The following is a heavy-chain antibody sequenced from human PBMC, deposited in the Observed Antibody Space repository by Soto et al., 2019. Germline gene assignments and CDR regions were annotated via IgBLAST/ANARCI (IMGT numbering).Heavy chain of an antibody. J-gene: IGHJ4*02. D-gene: IGHD6-19*01. V-gene: IGHV3-7*01. CDR1: GFTFSSYW. Sequence: GGSLRLSCAASGFTFSSYWMSWVRQAPGKGLEWVANIKQDGSEKYYVDSVKGRFTISRDNAKNSLYLQMNSLRAEDTAVYYCARDPEQWLAPFSDYWGQGTLVTVSS. CDR2: IKQDGSEK. CDR3: ARDPEQWLAPFSDY.